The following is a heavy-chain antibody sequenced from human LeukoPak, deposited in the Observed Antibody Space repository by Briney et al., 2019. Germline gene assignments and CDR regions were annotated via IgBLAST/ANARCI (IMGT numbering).Heavy chain of an antibody. CDR3: AKAHTASLSRGYLDY. D-gene: IGHD3-16*01. J-gene: IGHJ4*02. Sequence: GGSLRLSCAASGFTFSDYYMSWIRRAPGKGLEWVSYISSTDSTIYYADSVKGRFTISRDNSKNTLYLQMSSLRPEDTAVYYCAKAHTASLSRGYLDYWGQGTLVTVSS. CDR2: ISSTDSTI. CDR1: GFTFSDYY. V-gene: IGHV3-11*04.